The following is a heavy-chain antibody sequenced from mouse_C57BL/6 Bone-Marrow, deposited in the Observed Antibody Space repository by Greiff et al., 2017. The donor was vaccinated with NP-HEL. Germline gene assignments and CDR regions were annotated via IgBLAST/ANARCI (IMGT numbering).Heavy chain of an antibody. J-gene: IGHJ2*01. CDR2: IDPETGGT. CDR3: TRPTYYYGSSYVSLYFDY. Sequence: QVQLKQSGAELVRPGASVTLSCKASGYTFTDYEMHWVKQTPVHGLEWIGAIDPETGGTAYNQKFKGKAILTADKSSSTAYMELRSLTSEDSAVYYCTRPTYYYGSSYVSLYFDYWGQGTTLTVSS. CDR1: GYTFTDYE. V-gene: IGHV1-15*01. D-gene: IGHD1-1*01.